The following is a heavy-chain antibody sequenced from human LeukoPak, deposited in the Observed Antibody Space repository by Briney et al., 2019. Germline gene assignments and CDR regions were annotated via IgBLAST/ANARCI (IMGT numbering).Heavy chain of an antibody. J-gene: IGHJ2*01. Sequence: GASVKVSCKASGYTFTGYYMHWVRQAPGQGLEWMGWINPNSGGTNYAQKFQGRVTMTRDTSISTAYMELSSLRSEDTAVYYCARGNDCSSTSCYYWYFDLWGRGTLVTVSS. CDR1: GYTFTGYY. CDR2: INPNSGGT. D-gene: IGHD2-2*01. V-gene: IGHV1-2*02. CDR3: ARGNDCSSTSCYYWYFDL.